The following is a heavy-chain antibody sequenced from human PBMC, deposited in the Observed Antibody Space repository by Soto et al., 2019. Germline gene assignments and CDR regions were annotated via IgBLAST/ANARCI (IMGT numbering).Heavy chain of an antibody. J-gene: IGHJ4*02. CDR3: ARVRGYSYGYLDY. CDR2: IYSGGST. D-gene: IGHD5-18*01. V-gene: IGHV3-53*01. Sequence: GGSLRLSCAASGFTFSSYAMHWVRQAPGKGLEWVSVIYSGGSTYYADSVKGRFTISRDNSKNTLYLQMNSLRAEDTAVYYCARVRGYSYGYLDYWGQGTLVTVSS. CDR1: GFTFSSYA.